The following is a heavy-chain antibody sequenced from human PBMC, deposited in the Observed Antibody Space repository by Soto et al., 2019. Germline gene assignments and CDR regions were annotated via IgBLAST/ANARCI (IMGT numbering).Heavy chain of an antibody. D-gene: IGHD2-21*01. J-gene: IGHJ6*02. CDR1: GYKFISHS. CDR2: ISAYNGNT. V-gene: IGHV1-18*01. CDR3: ARGAFCGGAPGCRDMDV. Sequence: QIQLVQSGGEVKKPGASVKVSCKSSGYKFISHSITWVRQAPGQGLEWMGRISAYNGNTNYAQKLQGRVTMTTDTSTNTAYMELRSLRSDDTAVYYCARGAFCGGAPGCRDMDVWGQGTTFTVSS.